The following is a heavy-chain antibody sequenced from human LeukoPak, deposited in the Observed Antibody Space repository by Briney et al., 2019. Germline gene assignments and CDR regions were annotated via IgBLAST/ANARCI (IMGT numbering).Heavy chain of an antibody. J-gene: IGHJ4*02. CDR1: GCTFPSYF. V-gene: IGHV1-46*01. CDR2: INPTGGST. CDR3: ARTATRRFDY. Sequence: ASVKVSCKASGCTFPSYFMHWVRQAPGQGLEWMGIINPTGGSTTYAQKFQGRVTMTRDTSTSTVYMELSSLRSDDTAVYYCARTATRRFDYWGQGTLVTVSS. D-gene: IGHD6-6*01.